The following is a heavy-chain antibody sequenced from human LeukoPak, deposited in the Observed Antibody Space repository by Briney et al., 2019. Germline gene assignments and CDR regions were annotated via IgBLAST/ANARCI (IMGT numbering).Heavy chain of an antibody. Sequence: SETLSLTRAVYGGSFSGYYWSWIRQPPGKGLEWIGEINHSGSTNYNPSLKSRVTISVDTSKNQFSLKLSSVTAADTAVYYCARAVAAAGHIDYWGQGTLVTVSS. V-gene: IGHV4-34*01. CDR1: GGSFSGYY. CDR3: ARAVAAAGHIDY. CDR2: INHSGST. J-gene: IGHJ4*02. D-gene: IGHD6-13*01.